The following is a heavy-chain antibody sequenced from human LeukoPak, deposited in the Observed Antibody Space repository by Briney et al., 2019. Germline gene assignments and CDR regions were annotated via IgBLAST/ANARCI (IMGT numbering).Heavy chain of an antibody. CDR3: ARHVLTPSRDGYNWGRYYYGMDV. D-gene: IGHD5-24*01. V-gene: IGHV5-51*01. CDR1: GYSFTSYW. J-gene: IGHJ6*02. CDR2: IYPGDSDT. Sequence: GESLKISCKGSGYSFTSYWIGWVRQMPGKGLEWMGIIYPGDSDTRYSPSFQGQATISADKSISTAYLQWSSLKTSDTAMYYCARHVLTPSRDGYNWGRYYYGMDVWGQGTTVTVSS.